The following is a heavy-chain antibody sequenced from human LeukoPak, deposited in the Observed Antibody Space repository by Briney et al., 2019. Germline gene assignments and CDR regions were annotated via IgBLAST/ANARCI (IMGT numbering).Heavy chain of an antibody. J-gene: IGHJ6*02. CDR3: ANEDYSYGMDV. V-gene: IGHV3-23*01. CDR1: AFTFSSYA. CDR2: ICGSGGST. Sequence: GGSLRLSCAGSAFTFSSYAMSRVRQAPGKGRVGGSAICGSGGSTYYADSVKGRFTITRDKSKNTLYLKMNSMRAEDTAVYYCANEDYSYGMDVWGQGTTVTVSS.